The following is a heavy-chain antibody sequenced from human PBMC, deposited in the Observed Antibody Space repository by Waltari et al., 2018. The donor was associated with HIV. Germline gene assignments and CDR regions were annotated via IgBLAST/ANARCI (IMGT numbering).Heavy chain of an antibody. CDR3: AKSDFTELVRGQKAFDV. Sequence: QAQLVQYGAETKKPGSSVTVSCQASGGAFDTFAFTWVRQAPGQGLEWLGGTAPFFGVIYAQDFNGRVTITSNPSTRTVFLELGGLRPDDTADYFCAKSDFTELVRGQKAFDVWGQGT. D-gene: IGHD1-26*01. V-gene: IGHV1-69*19. J-gene: IGHJ3*01. CDR2: TAPFFGV. CDR1: GGAFDTFA.